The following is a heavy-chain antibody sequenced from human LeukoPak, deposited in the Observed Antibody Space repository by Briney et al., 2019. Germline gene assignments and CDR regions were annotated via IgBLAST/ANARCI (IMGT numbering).Heavy chain of an antibody. D-gene: IGHD6-13*01. CDR2: INHSGST. J-gene: IGHJ4*02. CDR3: RSSSWYRSDY. CDR1: GGSISSYY. V-gene: IGHV4-34*01. Sequence: SETLSLTCTVSGGSISSYYWSWIRQPPGKGLEWIGEINHSGSTNYNPSLKSRVTISVDTSKNQFSLKLSSVTAADTAVYYCRSSSWYRSDYWGQGTLVTVSS.